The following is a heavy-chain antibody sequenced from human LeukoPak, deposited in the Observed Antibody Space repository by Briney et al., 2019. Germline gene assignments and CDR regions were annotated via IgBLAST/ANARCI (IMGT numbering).Heavy chain of an antibody. CDR2: ISSSSSYI. CDR3: VCLGLGGLSLD. Sequence: GGSLRLSCAASGFTFSSYSMNWVRQAPGKGLEWVSSISSSSSYIYYADSVKGRFTISRDNARNSLYLQMNSLRAEDTAVYYCVCLGLGGLSLDWGQGTLVTVSS. J-gene: IGHJ4*02. CDR1: GFTFSSYS. V-gene: IGHV3-21*01. D-gene: IGHD3-16*01.